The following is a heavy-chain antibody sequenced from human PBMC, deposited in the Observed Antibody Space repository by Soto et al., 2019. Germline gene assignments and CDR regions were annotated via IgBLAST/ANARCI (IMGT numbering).Heavy chain of an antibody. J-gene: IGHJ3*01. V-gene: IGHV3-9*01. Sequence: QLVESGGGLVQPGRSLRLSCAASGFTFDDYAMHWVRQAPGKGLEWVSGISWSGDNIAYADSVKGRFITSRDNAKNSLYLQMNSLRVEDTALYHCVKVSYSSLTTLGSAFDVWGQGTMVTVS. CDR2: ISWSGDNI. CDR3: VKVSYSSLTTLGSAFDV. D-gene: IGHD4-4*01. CDR1: GFTFDDYA.